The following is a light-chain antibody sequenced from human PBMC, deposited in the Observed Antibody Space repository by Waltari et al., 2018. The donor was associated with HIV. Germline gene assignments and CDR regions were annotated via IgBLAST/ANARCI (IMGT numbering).Light chain of an antibody. CDR2: EVS. J-gene: IGLJ3*02. V-gene: IGLV2-14*01. CDR3: SSFTGTTALV. CDR1: SSYIGGYKY. Sequence: QSALTQPASVSGSPGQSITISCPGTSSYIGGYKYDSWFQPHPDKAPKLIIYEVSNLPSEISNRFSGSKSGNTASLTISELQAEDEADYYCSSFTGTTALVFGGGTKLTVL.